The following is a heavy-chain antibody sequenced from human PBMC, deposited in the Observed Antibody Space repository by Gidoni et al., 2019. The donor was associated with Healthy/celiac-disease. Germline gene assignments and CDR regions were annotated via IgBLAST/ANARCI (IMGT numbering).Heavy chain of an antibody. CDR2: ISYDGINK. CDR3: AKEIHYGDYGIDY. D-gene: IGHD4-17*01. V-gene: IGHV3-30*18. J-gene: IGHJ4*02. Sequence: QVQLVESGGGVVQPGRSLRLSCAASGFTFSCYGMHWVRQAPGKGLEGVAFISYDGINKYYADSVKGQFTISRDNSKNTLYLQMNSLRAEDTAVYYCAKEIHYGDYGIDYWGQGTLVTVSS. CDR1: GFTFSCYG.